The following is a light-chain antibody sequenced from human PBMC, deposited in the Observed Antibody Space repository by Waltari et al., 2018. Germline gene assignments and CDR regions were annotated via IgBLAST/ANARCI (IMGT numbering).Light chain of an antibody. Sequence: QSALTQPASVSGSPGQSITISCTGTSSDVGGYNYVRWYQQHPGKAPKLMISEVSNRPSGVSNRFAGSKSGNTASLTISGLQAEDEADYYCSSYTSSSTLWVFGGGTKLTVL. CDR2: EVS. CDR3: SSYTSSSTLWV. CDR1: SSDVGGYNY. V-gene: IGLV2-14*01. J-gene: IGLJ3*02.